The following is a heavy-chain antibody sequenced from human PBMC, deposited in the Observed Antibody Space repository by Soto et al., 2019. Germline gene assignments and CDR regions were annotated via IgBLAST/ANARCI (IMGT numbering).Heavy chain of an antibody. CDR1: GFTFSSYW. Sequence: PGGSLRLSCAASGFTFSSYWMSWVRQAPGKGLEWVANIKQDGSEKYYVDSVKGRFTISRDNAKNSLYLQMNSLRAEDTAVYYCARVDGPPFTNSPYSNYGWSHYYYYYYKAVSGKGTTVTVSS. CDR2: IKQDGSEK. J-gene: IGHJ6*03. V-gene: IGHV3-7*04. CDR3: ARVDGPPFTNSPYSNYGWSHYYYYYYKAV. D-gene: IGHD4-4*01.